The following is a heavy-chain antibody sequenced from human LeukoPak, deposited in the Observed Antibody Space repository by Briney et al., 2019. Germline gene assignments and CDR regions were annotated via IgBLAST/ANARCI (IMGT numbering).Heavy chain of an antibody. D-gene: IGHD3-3*01. V-gene: IGHV4-34*01. CDR3: PRDLFSYDFWSGTGWFDP. CDR1: GGSFSGYY. J-gene: IGHJ5*02. Sequence: SETLSLTCAVYGGSFSGYYWSWIRQPPGKGLEWIGEINHSGSTNYNPSLKSRVTISVDTSKNQFSLKLSSVTAADTAVYYCPRDLFSYDFWSGTGWFDPWGQGTLVTVSS. CDR2: INHSGST.